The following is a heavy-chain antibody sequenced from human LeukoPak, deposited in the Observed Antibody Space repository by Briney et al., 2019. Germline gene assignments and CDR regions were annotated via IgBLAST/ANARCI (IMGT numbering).Heavy chain of an antibody. J-gene: IGHJ4*02. CDR1: GFTFDDFA. Sequence: GGSLRLSCAASGFTFDDFAMHWVRQAPGKGLEWVANIKQDGSEKYYVDSVKGRFTISRDNAKNSLYLQMNSLRAEDTAVYYCARGITMIVELDYWGQGTLVTVSS. D-gene: IGHD3-22*01. CDR2: IKQDGSEK. V-gene: IGHV3-7*01. CDR3: ARGITMIVELDY.